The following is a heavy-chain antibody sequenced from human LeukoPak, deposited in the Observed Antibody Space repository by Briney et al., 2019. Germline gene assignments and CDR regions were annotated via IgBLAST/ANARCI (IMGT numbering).Heavy chain of an antibody. Sequence: ASVKVSCKASGYTFTGYYMHWVRQAPGQGLEWMGIINPSGGSTSYAQKFQGRVTMTGDTSTSTVYMELSSLRSEDTALYYCARDLLSTTIWDLRAFDIWGQGTMVTVSS. CDR1: GYTFTGYY. J-gene: IGHJ3*02. D-gene: IGHD2-15*01. CDR2: INPSGGST. V-gene: IGHV1-46*01. CDR3: ARDLLSTTIWDLRAFDI.